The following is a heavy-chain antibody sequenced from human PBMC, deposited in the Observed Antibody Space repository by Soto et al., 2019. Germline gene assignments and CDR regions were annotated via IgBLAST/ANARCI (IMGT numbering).Heavy chain of an antibody. Sequence: GASVKVSCKASGDSFNKHAIRWARQVRGQGLEWMGWISAHNGNTNSAPKFQGRLTMTTDTSTSTAYMELRSLRSDDTAVYYCAKVLSGTYFDDSDYWGQGTLVTVSS. D-gene: IGHD1-26*01. J-gene: IGHJ4*02. CDR1: GDSFNKHA. V-gene: IGHV1-18*01. CDR3: AKVLSGTYFDDSDY. CDR2: ISAHNGNT.